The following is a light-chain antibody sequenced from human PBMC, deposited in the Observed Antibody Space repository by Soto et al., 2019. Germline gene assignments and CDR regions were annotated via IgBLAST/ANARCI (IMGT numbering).Light chain of an antibody. V-gene: IGKV1-5*01. CDR3: QQYSSFPRT. Sequence: DIQVTQSPSTLSASVGDRVTVTCRASQTIGSWLAWYQQKPGKAPELLIYDASTLEGGVPSRFSGSGSGTEFSLTITSLQPDDFATFYCQQYSSFPRTFGQGTKVDIK. CDR2: DAS. J-gene: IGKJ1*01. CDR1: QTIGSW.